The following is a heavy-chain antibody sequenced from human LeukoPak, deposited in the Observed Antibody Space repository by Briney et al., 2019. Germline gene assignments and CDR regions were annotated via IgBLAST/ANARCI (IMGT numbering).Heavy chain of an antibody. Sequence: GGSLRLSCAASGFTFRSHDMHWVRQAPAKGLEWVSLISGDGGTTDYADSVKGRFTISRDNRRNSLYLHMNSLRTEDTALYFCAKVYVGSWYAYDHWGQGTLVTVSS. CDR3: AKVYVGSWYAYDH. CDR1: GFTFRSHD. J-gene: IGHJ4*02. D-gene: IGHD6-13*01. V-gene: IGHV3-43*02. CDR2: ISGDGGTT.